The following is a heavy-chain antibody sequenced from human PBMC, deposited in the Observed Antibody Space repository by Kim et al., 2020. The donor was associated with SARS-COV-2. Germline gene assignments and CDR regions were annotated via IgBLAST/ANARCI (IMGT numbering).Heavy chain of an antibody. Sequence: GRGVGTYTATSVKRRFTSTRGNSKNTLYLQMNGLRAEDTAVYYCAAQAYWGQGTLVTVSS. CDR3: AAQAY. J-gene: IGHJ4*02. CDR2: GRGVGT. V-gene: IGHV3-23*01.